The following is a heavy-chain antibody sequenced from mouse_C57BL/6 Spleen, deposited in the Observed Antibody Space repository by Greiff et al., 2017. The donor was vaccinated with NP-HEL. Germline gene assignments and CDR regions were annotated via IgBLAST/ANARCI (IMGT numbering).Heavy chain of an antibody. CDR1: GFSLTSYG. Sequence: VKVVESGPGLVAPSPSLSIPCTVSGFSLTSYGVSWVRQPPGKGLEWLGVIWGDGSTNYHSALISRLSIRKDNAESQVDLKLNSLQTEDTATYYISKPRGYDYDWCGDWGQGTLVTVSA. CDR3: SKPRGYDYDWCGD. CDR2: IWGDGST. D-gene: IGHD2-4*01. V-gene: IGHV2-3*01. J-gene: IGHJ3*01.